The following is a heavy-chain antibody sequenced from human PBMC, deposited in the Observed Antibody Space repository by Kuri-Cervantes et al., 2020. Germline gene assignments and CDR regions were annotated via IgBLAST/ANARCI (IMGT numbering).Heavy chain of an antibody. J-gene: IGHJ6*03. V-gene: IGHV1-18*01. D-gene: IGHD1-26*01. CDR3: AREYREAPDYYYMDV. Sequence: ASVKVSCKASGGTFSSYAISWVRQAPGQGLEWMGWISGYNGNTNYAQNLQGRVTMTTDTSTSTAYMEVRSLRSDDTAVYYCAREYREAPDYYYMDVWGKGTTVTVSS. CDR2: ISGYNGNT. CDR1: GGTFSSYA.